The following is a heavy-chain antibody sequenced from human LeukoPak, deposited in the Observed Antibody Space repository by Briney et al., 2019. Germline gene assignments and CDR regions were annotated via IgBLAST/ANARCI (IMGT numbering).Heavy chain of an antibody. D-gene: IGHD1-26*01. CDR3: ARVVDRDSGSYLFDY. CDR2: IYYSGST. CDR1: GGSISSSSYY. V-gene: IGHV4-39*07. Sequence: PSETLSLTCTVSGGSISSSSYYWGWIRQPPGKGLEWIGSIYYSGSTYYNPSLKSRVTISVDTSKNQFSLKLSSVTVADTAVYYCARVVDRDSGSYLFDYWGQGTLVTVSS. J-gene: IGHJ4*02.